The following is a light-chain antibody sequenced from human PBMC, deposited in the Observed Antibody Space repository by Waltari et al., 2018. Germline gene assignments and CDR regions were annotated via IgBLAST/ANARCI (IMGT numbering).Light chain of an antibody. CDR3: CSFEDTWV. V-gene: IGLV2-11*01. CDR1: GSDD. Sequence: QSALTQPRPVSGSAGQSVTISCTGTGSDDVSWYQQLPGKAPKLVIYDVSKRPSGVPDRFSGSKSGTSASLTVSGLQAEDEADYYCCSFEDTWVFGGGTKLTVL. J-gene: IGLJ3*02. CDR2: DVS.